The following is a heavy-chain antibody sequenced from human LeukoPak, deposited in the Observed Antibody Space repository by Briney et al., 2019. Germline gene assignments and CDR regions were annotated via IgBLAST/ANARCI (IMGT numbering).Heavy chain of an antibody. CDR3: AKGSSRGTTLTWFDP. CDR2: ICGTGGTT. J-gene: IGHJ5*02. CDR1: GFTFCDYS. D-gene: IGHD4-17*01. Sequence: GSLRLPCSASGFTFCDYSLTLVRQAPGKGLEWGPGICGTGGTTYYADSVKGQFTVSRDNSQNTLYLQMNSLRVDDTAVYYCAKGSSRGTTLTWFDPWGQGTLVTVSS. V-gene: IGHV3-23*01.